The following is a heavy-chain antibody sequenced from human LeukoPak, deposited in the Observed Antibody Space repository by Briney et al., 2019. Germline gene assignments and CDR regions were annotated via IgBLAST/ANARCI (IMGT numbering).Heavy chain of an antibody. CDR3: ARDGDQYGSGVCLDY. CDR2: ISSSGSTI. J-gene: IGHJ4*02. D-gene: IGHD3-10*01. Sequence: GGSLRLSCAASGFTFSNFEVNWVRQAPGKGLEWISYISSSGSTIYYADSVKGRFTISRDNAKNSLYLQMNSLRAEDTAIYYCARDGDQYGSGVCLDYWGQGTLVTVSS. CDR1: GFTFSNFE. V-gene: IGHV3-48*03.